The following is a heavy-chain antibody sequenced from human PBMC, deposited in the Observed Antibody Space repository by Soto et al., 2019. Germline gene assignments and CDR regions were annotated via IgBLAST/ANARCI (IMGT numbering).Heavy chain of an antibody. D-gene: IGHD2-2*01. CDR2: IRSKAYGGTT. CDR3: QYQLLTYYYGMDV. V-gene: IGHV3-49*03. Sequence: GGPMRLSCIGSGFTIGDHAMSRFRQAPGKGLEWVGFIRSKAYGGTTEYAASVKGRFTISRDDSNSIAYLQMNSLKTEDTAVYYCQYQLLTYYYGMDVWGQGTTVTVSS. J-gene: IGHJ6*02. CDR1: GFTIGDHA.